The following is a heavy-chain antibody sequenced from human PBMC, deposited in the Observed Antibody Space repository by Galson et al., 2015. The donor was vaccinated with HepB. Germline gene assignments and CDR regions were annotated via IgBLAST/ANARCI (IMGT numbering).Heavy chain of an antibody. J-gene: IGHJ3*01. Sequence: SLRLSCAASGFTFSDYYMSWIRQAPGKGLEWVSAISRSGDRSYYADSVKGRFTFSRDNSKNTLYLQMNSLRVEDTAVYYCTRDGAYGGDSAFDVWGQGTMVTVSS. CDR1: GFTFSDYY. CDR2: ISRSGDRS. CDR3: TRDGAYGGDSAFDV. D-gene: IGHD4/OR15-4a*01. V-gene: IGHV3-23*01.